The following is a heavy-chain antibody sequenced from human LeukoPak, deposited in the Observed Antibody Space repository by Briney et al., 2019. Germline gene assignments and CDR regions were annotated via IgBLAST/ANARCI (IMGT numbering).Heavy chain of an antibody. Sequence: GGSLRLSCAASGFTFSSYSMNWVRQAPGKGLEWVSSISSSSSYIYYADSVKGRFTISRDNAKNPLYLQMNSLRAEDTAVYYCARVDYYGSGSYFGYYYYYMDVWGKGTTVTVSS. CDR3: ARVDYYGSGSYFGYYYYYMDV. V-gene: IGHV3-21*01. J-gene: IGHJ6*03. D-gene: IGHD3-10*01. CDR2: ISSSSSYI. CDR1: GFTFSSYS.